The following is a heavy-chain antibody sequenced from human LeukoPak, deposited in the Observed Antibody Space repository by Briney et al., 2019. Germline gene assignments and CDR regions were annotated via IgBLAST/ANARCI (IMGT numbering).Heavy chain of an antibody. CDR2: IYPGDSDT. V-gene: IGHV5-51*01. D-gene: IGHD2-15*01. CDR1: GYSFTSSW. Sequence: GESLKISCKGSGYSFTSSWIGWVRQMPGKGLEWMGIIYPGDSDTRYSPSFQGQVTISADKSISTAYLQWSSLKASDSAMYYCARSQSNYCSGGSCYHIDYWGQGTLVTVSS. J-gene: IGHJ4*02. CDR3: ARSQSNYCSGGSCYHIDY.